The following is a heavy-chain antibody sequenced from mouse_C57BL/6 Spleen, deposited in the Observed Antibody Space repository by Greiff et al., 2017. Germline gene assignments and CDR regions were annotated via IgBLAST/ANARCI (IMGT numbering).Heavy chain of an antibody. Sequence: DVHLVESGGGLVKPGGSLKLSCAASGFTFSDYGMHWVRQAPEKGLEWVAYISSGSSTIYCADTVKGRFTISRDNAKNTLFLQMTSLRSEDTALYYCARDGTWGYFDYWGQGTTLTVSS. V-gene: IGHV5-17*01. CDR2: ISSGSSTI. D-gene: IGHD4-1*01. CDR3: ARDGTWGYFDY. CDR1: GFTFSDYG. J-gene: IGHJ2*01.